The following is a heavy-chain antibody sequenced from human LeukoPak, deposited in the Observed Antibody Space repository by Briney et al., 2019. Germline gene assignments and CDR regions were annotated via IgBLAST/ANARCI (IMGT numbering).Heavy chain of an antibody. CDR1: GGSISSSSYY. D-gene: IGHD6-13*01. Sequence: SETLSLTCTVSGGSISSSSYYWGWLRQPPGKGLEWIGSIYYSGTTYYNPSLKSRFTISVDTSKNQFSLKLSSVTAADTAVYYCARHGIAAAGRKVPYYFDYWGQGTLVTVSS. CDR3: ARHGIAAAGRKVPYYFDY. CDR2: IYYSGTT. V-gene: IGHV4-39*01. J-gene: IGHJ4*02.